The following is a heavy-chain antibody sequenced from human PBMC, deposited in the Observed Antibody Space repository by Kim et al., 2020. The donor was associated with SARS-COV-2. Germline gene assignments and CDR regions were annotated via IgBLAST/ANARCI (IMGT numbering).Heavy chain of an antibody. Sequence: SETLSLTCTVSGGSINNYYWSWIRQSPGKGLEWIGYIYYTGNTNYNPSLESRVTMSVDTSKNQLSLKVNSVTAADTAVYFCARQSYYSGSGCYFDYWGQGHLVIVSS. D-gene: IGHD3-10*01. CDR3: ARQSYYSGSGCYFDY. CDR1: GGSINNYY. CDR2: IYYTGNT. J-gene: IGHJ4*02. V-gene: IGHV4-59*08.